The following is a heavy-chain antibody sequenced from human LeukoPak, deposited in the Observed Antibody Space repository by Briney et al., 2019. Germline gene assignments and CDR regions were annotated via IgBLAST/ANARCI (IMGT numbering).Heavy chain of an antibody. CDR1: GGTFSSYA. CDR3: ATPRPNCSGGSCYSIHAFDI. J-gene: IGHJ3*02. Sequence: SSVKVSCKASGGTFSSYAISWVRQAPGQGLEWMGRIIPILGIANYAQKFQGRVTMTEDTSTDTAYMELSSLRSEDTAVYYCATPRPNCSGGSCYSIHAFDIWGQGTMVTVSS. D-gene: IGHD2-15*01. CDR2: IIPILGIA. V-gene: IGHV1-69*04.